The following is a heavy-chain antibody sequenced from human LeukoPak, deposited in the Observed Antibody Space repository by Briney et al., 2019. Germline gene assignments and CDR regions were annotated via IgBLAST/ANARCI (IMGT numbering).Heavy chain of an antibody. CDR1: GGTFSSYA. Sequence: ASVKVSCKASGGTFSSYAISWVRQAPGQGLEWMGGIIPIVGTANYAQKFQGRVTITADKSTSTAYMELRSLRSDDTAVYYCARVLVCGGDCYPWRRYYYNYYMDVWGKGTTVTISS. D-gene: IGHD2-21*02. V-gene: IGHV1-69*06. J-gene: IGHJ6*03. CDR2: IIPIVGTA. CDR3: ARVLVCGGDCYPWRRYYYNYYMDV.